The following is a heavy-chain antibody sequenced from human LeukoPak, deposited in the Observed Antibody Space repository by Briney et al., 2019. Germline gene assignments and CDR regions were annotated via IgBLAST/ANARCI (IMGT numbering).Heavy chain of an antibody. CDR1: GFTFSSYW. Sequence: GGSLRLSCAASGFTFSSYWMRWVRQATGKGGEGVANIKQDGSEKYYVDCVKGRFTISRDNAKNSLYLQMNSLRAEDTAVYYCARDLYGYFDYWGQGTLVTVSS. CDR2: IKQDGSEK. D-gene: IGHD3-22*01. V-gene: IGHV3-7*01. CDR3: ARDLYGYFDY. J-gene: IGHJ4*02.